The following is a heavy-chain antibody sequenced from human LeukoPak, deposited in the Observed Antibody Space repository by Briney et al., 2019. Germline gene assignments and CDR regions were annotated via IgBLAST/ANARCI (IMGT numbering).Heavy chain of an antibody. J-gene: IGHJ3*02. CDR1: GYTFTSYW. CDR2: IYPGDSDT. CDR3: ARLVVVRGWDAFDI. V-gene: IGHV5-51*01. Sequence: GASLEISCKGSGYTFTSYWIGWVRQVPGKGLEWMGIIYPGDSDTRYSPSFQGQVTISADKSISTAYLQWSSLKASDTAMYYCARLVVVRGWDAFDIWGQGTMVTVSS. D-gene: IGHD2-21*01.